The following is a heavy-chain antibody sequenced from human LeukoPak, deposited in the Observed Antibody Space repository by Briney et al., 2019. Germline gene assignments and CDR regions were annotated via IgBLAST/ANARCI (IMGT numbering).Heavy chain of an antibody. CDR3: ARGGTVVNLNY. CDR2: IYHSGST. J-gene: IGHJ4*02. V-gene: IGHV4-38-2*02. CDR1: GYSISSGYH. Sequence: SETLSPTCTVSGYSISSGYHWGWIRQPPGKGLEWIGSIYHSGSTYYNPSLKSRVTISVDTSKNQFSLKLRSVTAADTAVYYCARGGTVVNLNYWGQGTLVTVSS. D-gene: IGHD4-23*01.